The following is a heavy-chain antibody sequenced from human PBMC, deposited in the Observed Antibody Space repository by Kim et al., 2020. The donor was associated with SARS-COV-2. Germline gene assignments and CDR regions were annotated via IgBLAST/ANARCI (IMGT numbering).Heavy chain of an antibody. Sequence: KQDGSEKYYVDSVKGRFTISRDNAKNSLYLQMNSLRAEDTAVYYCVTMDVWGQGTTVTVSS. CDR3: VTMDV. J-gene: IGHJ6*02. V-gene: IGHV3-7*03. CDR2: KQDGSEK.